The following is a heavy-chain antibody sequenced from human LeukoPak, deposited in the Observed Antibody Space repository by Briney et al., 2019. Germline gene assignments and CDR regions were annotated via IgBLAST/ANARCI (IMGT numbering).Heavy chain of an antibody. CDR3: AKELPANAFDI. V-gene: IGHV3-23*01. J-gene: IGHJ3*02. CDR2: ISNSGGST. CDR1: GFTFSSYA. Sequence: GGSLRLSCAASGFTFSSYAMTWVRQAPGKGLGWVSDISNSGGSTYYADSVKGRLTISRDNSKNTLYLQMNSLRAEDTAVYYCAKELPANAFDIWGQGTMVTVSS. D-gene: IGHD4/OR15-4a*01.